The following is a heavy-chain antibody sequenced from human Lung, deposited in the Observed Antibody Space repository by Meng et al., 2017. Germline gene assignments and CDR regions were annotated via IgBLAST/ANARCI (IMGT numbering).Heavy chain of an antibody. Sequence: QVQLQAPGPGLVKPSETLSLTCSVSDDSISDYYWTWVRQSAGKGLEWIGRISGSGSTNYSPSLNSRIAMSVDTSKKQISLTLTSVTAADTAVYYCARGRGPHIVGHWGQGTLVTVSS. D-gene: IGHD3-16*02. J-gene: IGHJ1*01. CDR3: ARGRGPHIVGH. CDR1: DDSISDYY. V-gene: IGHV4-4*07. CDR2: ISGSGST.